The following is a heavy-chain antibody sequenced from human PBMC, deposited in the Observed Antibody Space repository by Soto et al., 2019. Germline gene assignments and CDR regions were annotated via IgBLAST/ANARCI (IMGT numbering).Heavy chain of an antibody. CDR1: GGSISSYY. V-gene: IGHV4-4*07. D-gene: IGHD1-26*01. CDR3: AREYRSRPYYCDF. Sequence: TLSLTCTVSGGSISSYYWSWIRQPAGKGLEWIGRIYTSGSTNYNPSLKSRVTMSVDTSKNQFSLKLSSVTAADTAVYYCAREYRSRPYYCDFCGQGTLVTVSS. CDR2: IYTSGST. J-gene: IGHJ4*02.